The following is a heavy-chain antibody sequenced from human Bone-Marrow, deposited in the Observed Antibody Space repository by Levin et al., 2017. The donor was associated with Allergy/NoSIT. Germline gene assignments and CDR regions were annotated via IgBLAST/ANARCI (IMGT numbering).Heavy chain of an antibody. D-gene: IGHD2-15*01. CDR2: INPRSGAT. CDR1: GYIFTDSY. Sequence: ASVKVSCKTSGYIFTDSYIYWARQAPGQGLELMGRINPRSGATYYAQRFRGRVTVTRDTSIATAYMEVTSLTSDDTAVYYCARAHRYCSGEKCCVGDYWGQGTAVTVSS. CDR3: ARAHRYCSGEKCCVGDY. V-gene: IGHV1-2*06. J-gene: IGHJ4*02.